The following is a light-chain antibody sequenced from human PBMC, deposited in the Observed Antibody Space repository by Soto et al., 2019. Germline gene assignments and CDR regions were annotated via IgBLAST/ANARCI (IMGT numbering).Light chain of an antibody. V-gene: IGLV1-40*01. CDR2: GNS. CDR3: QSYYSSLNGVV. Sequence: QSVLTQPPSVSGAPGQRVTISCTGSSSNIGAGYDVHWYQQLPGTAPKLLIYGNSNRPSGVPDRFSGSKSGTSASLAITGIQAEDEADYYCQSYYSSLNGVVFGGGTKLTVL. J-gene: IGLJ2*01. CDR1: SSNIGAGYD.